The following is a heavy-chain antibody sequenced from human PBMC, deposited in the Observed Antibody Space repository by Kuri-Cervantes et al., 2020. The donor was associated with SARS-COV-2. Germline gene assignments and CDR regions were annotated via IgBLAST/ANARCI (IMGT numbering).Heavy chain of an antibody. CDR3: ARVGGNWELPFDY. V-gene: IGHV4-59*01. D-gene: IGHD3-10*01. CDR1: GGSISSYY. Sequence: SETLSLTCTVSGGSISSYYWSWIRQPPGKGLEWIGYIYYSGSTNYNPSLESRVTISVDTSKNQFSLKLSSVTAADTAVYYCARVGGNWELPFDYWGQGTLVTVSS. J-gene: IGHJ4*02. CDR2: IYYSGST.